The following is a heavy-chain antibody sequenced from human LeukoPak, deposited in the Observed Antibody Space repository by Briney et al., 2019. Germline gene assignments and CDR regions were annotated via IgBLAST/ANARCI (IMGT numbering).Heavy chain of an antibody. CDR2: IWYDGSNK. CDR3: AREGSRDGYNNYYYYGMDV. V-gene: IGHV3-33*01. Sequence: PGGSLRLSCAASRVTFSSYGMHWVRQAPGKGLEWVAVIWYDGSNKYYADSVKGRFTISRDNSKNTLYQQMNSLRAEDTAVYYCAREGSRDGYNNYYYYGMDVWGQGTTVTVSS. CDR1: RVTFSSYG. J-gene: IGHJ6*02. D-gene: IGHD5-24*01.